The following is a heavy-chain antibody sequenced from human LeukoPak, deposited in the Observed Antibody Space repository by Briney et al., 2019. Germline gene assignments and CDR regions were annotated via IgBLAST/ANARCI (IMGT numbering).Heavy chain of an antibody. CDR2: ISSYNGNT. J-gene: IGHJ4*02. Sequence: ASVKXSCKASGYTFTSYGISWVRQAPGQGLEWMGWISSYNGNTNYAQKLQGRVTMTTDTSTSTAYMEMRRLRSDETAVYYCARSETYCSSTSCYTGRYYFDYWGQGTLVTVSS. CDR3: ARSETYCSSTSCYTGRYYFDY. CDR1: GYTFTSYG. D-gene: IGHD2-2*02. V-gene: IGHV1-18*01.